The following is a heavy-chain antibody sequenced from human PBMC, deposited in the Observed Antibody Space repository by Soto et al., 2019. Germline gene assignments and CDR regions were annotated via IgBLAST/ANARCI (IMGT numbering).Heavy chain of an antibody. V-gene: IGHV4-59*01. CDR2: VYYTGST. CDR3: ARMPYTGSNPPFDY. D-gene: IGHD1-26*01. J-gene: IGHJ4*02. Sequence: PSETLSLTCTVSCGSISPYYWSWIRQSPGMGLEMIGYVYYTGSTIYNPSLKSRLTISVDTSNNQFSLKLTSVTAADTAVYYCARMPYTGSNPPFDYWGRGILVTVSS. CDR1: CGSISPYY.